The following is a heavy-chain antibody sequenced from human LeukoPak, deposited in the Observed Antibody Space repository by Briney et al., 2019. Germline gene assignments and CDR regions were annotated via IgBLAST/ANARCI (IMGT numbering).Heavy chain of an antibody. Sequence: SETLSLTCAVDGGSFSGYYWSWVRQPPGKGLEWIGEINHSGSTNYNPSLKSRVTISVDTSKNQFSLKLSSVTAADTAVYYCARVRLPGGYFDYWGQGTLVTVSS. J-gene: IGHJ4*02. CDR1: GGSFSGYY. CDR2: INHSGST. D-gene: IGHD2-2*01. V-gene: IGHV4-34*01. CDR3: ARVRLPGGYFDY.